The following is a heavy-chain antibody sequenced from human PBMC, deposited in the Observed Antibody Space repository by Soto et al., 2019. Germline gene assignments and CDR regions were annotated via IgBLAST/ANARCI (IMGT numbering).Heavy chain of an antibody. J-gene: IGHJ4*02. Sequence: GASLKISCKGSGYSYTSYWIGSVRQMPGKGLEWMGIIYPGDSDTRYSPSFQGQVTMSADKSIRTAYLQWSSLKASDTAIYYCARLSTVTTSPFDFWGQGTLVTVSS. CDR1: GYSYTSYW. CDR2: IYPGDSDT. D-gene: IGHD4-17*01. V-gene: IGHV5-51*01. CDR3: ARLSTVTTSPFDF.